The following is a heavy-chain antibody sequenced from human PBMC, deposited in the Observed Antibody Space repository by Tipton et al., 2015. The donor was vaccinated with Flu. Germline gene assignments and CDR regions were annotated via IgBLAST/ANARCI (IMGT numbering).Heavy chain of an antibody. CDR2: IYYSGST. J-gene: IGHJ4*02. CDR3: ASLQGGSSSVLGLYYFDY. CDR1: GGSISSGGYY. D-gene: IGHD6-6*01. Sequence: TLSLTCTVSGGSISSGGYYWSWIRQHPGKGLEWIGYIYYSGSTYYSPSLKSRVIISVDTSKNRFSLRLYSVTAADTAVYYCASLQGGSSSVLGLYYFDYWGQGTLVTVSS. V-gene: IGHV4-31*03.